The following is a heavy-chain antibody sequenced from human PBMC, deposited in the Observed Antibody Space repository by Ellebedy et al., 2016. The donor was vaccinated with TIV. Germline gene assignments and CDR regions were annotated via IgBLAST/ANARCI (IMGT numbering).Heavy chain of an antibody. J-gene: IGHJ4*02. CDR1: GYSFTSYW. Sequence: ASVKVSCKGSGYSFTSYWIGWVRQMPGKGLEWMGIIYPGDSDTKYSPSFQGQVTISADKSISTAYLQWSSLKASDTAMYYCARPYGSGSYYKAAFNYWGQGTLVTVSS. CDR2: IYPGDSDT. CDR3: ARPYGSGSYYKAAFNY. D-gene: IGHD3-10*01. V-gene: IGHV5-51*01.